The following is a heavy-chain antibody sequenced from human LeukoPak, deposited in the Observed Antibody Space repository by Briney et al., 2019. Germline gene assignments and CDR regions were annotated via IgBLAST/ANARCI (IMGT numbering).Heavy chain of an antibody. CDR1: GFTFSSYE. D-gene: IGHD3-9*01. CDR2: ISSSGSTI. V-gene: IGHV3-48*03. CDR3: ARASLLRYFDWLPDYYYYGMDV. J-gene: IGHJ6*02. Sequence: PGGSLRLSCAASGFTFSSYEMNWVRQAPGKGLEWVSYISSSGSTIYYADSVKGRFTISRDNAKNSLYLQMNSLRAEDTAVYYCARASLLRYFDWLPDYYYYGMDVWGQGTTVTVSS.